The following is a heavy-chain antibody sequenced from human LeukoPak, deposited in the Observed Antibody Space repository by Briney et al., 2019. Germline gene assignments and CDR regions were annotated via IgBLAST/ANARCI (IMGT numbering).Heavy chain of an antibody. CDR3: ARAHRGYDYELYYYYYDMDV. V-gene: IGHV4-59*01. CDR2: MHYSGSS. J-gene: IGHJ6*03. D-gene: IGHD5-12*01. Sequence: SETLSLTCTVSGGSISTFYWSWIRQPPGKGLDWIGYMHYSGSSNYNPSLKSRVTISLDTSKNQVSLKLTSVTPADSAMYYCARAHRGYDYELYYYYYDMDVWGKGTTVTVSS. CDR1: GGSISTFY.